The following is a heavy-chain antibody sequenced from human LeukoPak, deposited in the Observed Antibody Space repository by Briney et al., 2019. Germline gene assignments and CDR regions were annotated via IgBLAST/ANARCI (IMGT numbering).Heavy chain of an antibody. J-gene: IGHJ3*02. CDR3: GRQLVGATLRSAFDI. D-gene: IGHD1-26*01. V-gene: IGHV5-51*01. Sequence: GESPKISCKGSGYSFTTYWNGWVRQKPGKGLELMLIIYPGDSDTRYSPSFQGQVTISADKAISTAYLQWSRLKASDAAMYYCGRQLVGATLRSAFDIWGQGTMVTVSS. CDR2: IYPGDSDT. CDR1: GYSFTTYW.